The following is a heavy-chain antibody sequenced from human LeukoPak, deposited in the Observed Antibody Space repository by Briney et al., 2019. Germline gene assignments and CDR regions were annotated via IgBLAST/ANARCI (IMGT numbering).Heavy chain of an antibody. V-gene: IGHV5-51*01. CDR3: ARLLFGRDGYNSFDY. D-gene: IGHD5-24*01. J-gene: IGHJ4*02. CDR2: IYPGDSDT. Sequence: GESLKISCKGSGSRFTSYWIGWVRPMPGKGLEWMGIIYPGDSDTRYSPSFQGQVTISADKSISTAYLQWSSLKASDTAMYYCARLLFGRDGYNSFDYWGQGTLVTVSS. CDR1: GSRFTSYW.